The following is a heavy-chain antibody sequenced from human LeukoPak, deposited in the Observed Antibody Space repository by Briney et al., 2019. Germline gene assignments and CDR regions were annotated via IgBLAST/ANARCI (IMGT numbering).Heavy chain of an antibody. J-gene: IGHJ4*02. CDR3: ARPSSGRLYLFDY. V-gene: IGHV4-59*08. CDR2: IYYSGST. CDR1: GGSISSYY. Sequence: PSETLSLTCTVSGGSISSYYWTWIRQPPGKGLEWIGYIYYSGSTNYNPSLKSRVTISVDTSKNQFSLKLSSVTAADTAVYYCARPSSGRLYLFDYWGQGTLVTVSS. D-gene: IGHD6-19*01.